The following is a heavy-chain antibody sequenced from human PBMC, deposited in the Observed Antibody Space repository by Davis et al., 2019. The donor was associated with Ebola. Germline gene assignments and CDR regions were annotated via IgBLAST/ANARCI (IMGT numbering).Heavy chain of an antibody. CDR2: ISGSGGST. Sequence: PGGSLRLSCAASGFTFSSYAMSWVRQAPGKGLEWVSAISGSGGSTYYADSVKGRFTISRDNSKNTLYLQMNSLRAEDTAVYYCAKDTSRGYDFWSGPSYGMDVWGQGTTVTVSS. CDR1: GFTFSSYA. CDR3: AKDTSRGYDFWSGPSYGMDV. J-gene: IGHJ6*02. V-gene: IGHV3-23*01. D-gene: IGHD3-3*01.